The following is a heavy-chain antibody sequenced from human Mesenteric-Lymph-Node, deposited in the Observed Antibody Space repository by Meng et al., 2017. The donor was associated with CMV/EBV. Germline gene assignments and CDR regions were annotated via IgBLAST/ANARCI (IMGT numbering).Heavy chain of an antibody. Sequence: SVKVSCKASGGTFSSYAISWVRQAPGQGLEWMGGIIPIFGTANYAQKFQGRVTITTDESTSTAYMELSSLRSEDTAVYYCARDGYGDYGLYWYFDLWGRGTLVTVSS. D-gene: IGHD4-17*01. V-gene: IGHV1-69*05. J-gene: IGHJ2*01. CDR1: GGTFSSYA. CDR2: IIPIFGTA. CDR3: ARDGYGDYGLYWYFDL.